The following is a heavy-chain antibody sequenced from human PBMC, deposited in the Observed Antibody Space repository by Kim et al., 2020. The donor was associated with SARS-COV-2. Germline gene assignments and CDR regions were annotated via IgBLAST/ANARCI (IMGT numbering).Heavy chain of an antibody. J-gene: IGHJ6*02. V-gene: IGHV3-15*01. D-gene: IGHD2-21*01. CDR1: GFPFCDVW. CDR2: MKRKTDGDTT. Sequence: GGSLRLSCAASGFPFCDVWMSWVRQAPGQGLEWVGRMKRKTDGDTTDYAAPVKGRFTVSWDDSKTTLYLQMNSLKIEDTGVYYCTTLISPSGRRVWGQGTTVTFSS. CDR3: TTLISPSGRRV.